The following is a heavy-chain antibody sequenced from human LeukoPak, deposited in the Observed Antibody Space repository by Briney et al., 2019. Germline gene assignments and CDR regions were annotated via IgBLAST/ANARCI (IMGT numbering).Heavy chain of an antibody. CDR1: GFPFSDYW. Sequence: GGSLRLSCAASGFPFSDYWMDWVRQAPGKGMEWVANIKQDGSEHYYADSVKGRFTISRDNAKNSLYLEMNSLRAEDTAVYYCSRSLDYWGQGALVTVSP. CDR2: IKQDGSEH. J-gene: IGHJ4*02. V-gene: IGHV3-7*01. CDR3: SRSLDY.